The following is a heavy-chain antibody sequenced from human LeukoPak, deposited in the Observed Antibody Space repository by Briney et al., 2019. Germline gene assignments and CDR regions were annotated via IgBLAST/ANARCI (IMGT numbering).Heavy chain of an antibody. J-gene: IGHJ4*02. CDR2: IKQDGSEK. D-gene: IGHD3-16*02. CDR1: GFTFSSYW. V-gene: IGHV3-7*01. CDR3: AREARLGELSLWSDY. Sequence: PGGSLRLSCAASGFTFSSYWMSWVRQAPGKGLEWVANIKQDGSEKYYVDSVKGRFTISRDNAKNSLYLQMNSLRAEDTAVYYCAREARLGELSLWSDYWGQGTLVTVSS.